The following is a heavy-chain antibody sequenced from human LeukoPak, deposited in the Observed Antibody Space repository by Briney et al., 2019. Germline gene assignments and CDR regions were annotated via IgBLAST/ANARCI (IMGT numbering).Heavy chain of an antibody. J-gene: IGHJ4*02. D-gene: IGHD5-12*01. V-gene: IGHV1-8*01. CDR2: MNPNSGNT. CDR3: AREGMATIWARYYFDY. Sequence: ASVKVSCKASGYTFTSYDINWVRQATGQGLEWMGWMNPNSGNTGYAQKFQGRVTMTRNTSISTAYMELSSLRSDDTAVYYCAREGMATIWARYYFDYWGQGTLVTVSS. CDR1: GYTFTSYD.